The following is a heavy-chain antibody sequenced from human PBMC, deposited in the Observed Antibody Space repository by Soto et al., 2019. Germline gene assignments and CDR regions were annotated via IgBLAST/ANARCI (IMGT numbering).Heavy chain of an antibody. CDR2: IRNRANSYST. CDR3: ATIDMVEKFDP. V-gene: IGHV3-72*01. D-gene: IGHD3-10*01. Sequence: EVQLVESGGGLVQPGGSLRLSCAASGFIFSDRYMDWVRQTPGKGLEWLGRIRNRANSYSTEYAASVRGRFTISRDDSNNLLYLHMSSLKNEDTAVYYCATIDMVEKFDPRGQGILVTVSS. CDR1: GFIFSDRY. J-gene: IGHJ5*02.